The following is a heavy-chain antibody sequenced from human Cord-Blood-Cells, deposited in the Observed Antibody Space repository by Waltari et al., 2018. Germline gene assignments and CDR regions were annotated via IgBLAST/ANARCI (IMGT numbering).Heavy chain of an antibody. Sequence: QVQLQESGPGLVKPSETLSLTCAVSGYSISSGYYWGWIRQPPGKGLEWIGSNYHSGSTYYNPSLKSRVTISVDTSKNQFSLKLSAVTAADTAVYYCASERGYYGSGSYDAFDIWGQGTMVTVSS. CDR3: ASERGYYGSGSYDAFDI. J-gene: IGHJ3*02. D-gene: IGHD3-10*01. CDR2: NYHSGST. V-gene: IGHV4-38-2*01. CDR1: GYSISSGYY.